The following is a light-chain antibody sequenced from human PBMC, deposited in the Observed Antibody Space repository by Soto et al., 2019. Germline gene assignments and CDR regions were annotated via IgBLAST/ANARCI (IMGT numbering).Light chain of an antibody. CDR2: DNS. CDR1: ISNIGNNY. J-gene: IGLJ1*01. CDR3: GTWDSRLSAV. V-gene: IGLV1-51*01. Sequence: QSVLTQPPSVSAAPGQNVTISCSGGISNIGNNYVAWYQQFPGTAPRRIIYDNSKRASGIPDRFSGSKSGTSATLVITGLQTGDEADYYCGTWDSRLSAVFGTGTKVTAL.